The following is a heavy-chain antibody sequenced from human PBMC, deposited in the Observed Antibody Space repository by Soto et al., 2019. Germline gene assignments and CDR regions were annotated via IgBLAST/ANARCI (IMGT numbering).Heavy chain of an antibody. CDR1: GFTFSNYG. CDR2: ISHDGSNK. V-gene: IGHV3-30*18. D-gene: IGHD3-10*01. J-gene: IGHJ6*02. Sequence: QVQLVESGGGVVQPGRSLRLSCEASGFTFSNYGMHWVRQAPGKGLEWVAVISHDGSNKYYPDSVKGRFTISRDNSRDTLFLQMNSLRAEDTAVYYCAKDIAMVRGVIIGMDVWGQGTTVTVSS. CDR3: AKDIAMVRGVIIGMDV.